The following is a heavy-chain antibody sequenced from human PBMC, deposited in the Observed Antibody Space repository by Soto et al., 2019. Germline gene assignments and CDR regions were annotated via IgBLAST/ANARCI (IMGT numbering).Heavy chain of an antibody. CDR3: ARPAYCGGDCYPTPEFDY. Sequence: GESLKISCKGSGYSFTSYWIGWVRQMPGKGLEWMGIIYPGDSDTRYSPSFQGQVTISADKSISTAYLQWSSLKASDTAMYYCARPAYCGGDCYPTPEFDYWGQGTLVTVSS. D-gene: IGHD2-21*02. J-gene: IGHJ4*02. CDR1: GYSFTSYW. CDR2: IYPGDSDT. V-gene: IGHV5-51*01.